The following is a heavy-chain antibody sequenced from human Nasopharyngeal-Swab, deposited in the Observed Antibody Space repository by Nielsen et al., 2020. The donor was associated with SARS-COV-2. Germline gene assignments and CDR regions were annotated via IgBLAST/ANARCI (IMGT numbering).Heavy chain of an antibody. V-gene: IGHV4-59*08. CDR1: GGSISSYY. Sequence: SETLSLTCTVSGGSISSYYWSWIRQPPGKGLEWIGYIYYSGSTNYNPSLKSRVTISVDTSKNKFSLKLSSVTAADTAVYYCARKRYNWNYDYWGQGTLVTVSS. CDR2: IYYSGST. CDR3: ARKRYNWNYDY. D-gene: IGHD1-7*01. J-gene: IGHJ4*02.